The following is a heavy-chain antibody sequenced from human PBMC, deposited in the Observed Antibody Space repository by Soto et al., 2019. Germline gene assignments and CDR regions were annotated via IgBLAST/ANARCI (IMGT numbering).Heavy chain of an antibody. CDR2: ISGSGGST. J-gene: IGHJ4*02. CDR3: AKEYDFWSGYYRGGDY. D-gene: IGHD3-3*01. CDR1: GFTFSSYA. Sequence: GSRRLSCAASGFTFSSYAMSWVRQAPGKGLEWVSAISGSGGSTYYADSVKGRFTISRDNSKNTLYLQMNSLRAEDTAVYYCAKEYDFWSGYYRGGDYWGQGTLVTVSS. V-gene: IGHV3-23*01.